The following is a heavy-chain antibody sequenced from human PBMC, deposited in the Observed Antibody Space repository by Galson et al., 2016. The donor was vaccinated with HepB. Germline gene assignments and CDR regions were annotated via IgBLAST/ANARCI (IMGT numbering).Heavy chain of an antibody. J-gene: IGHJ4*01. V-gene: IGHV4-39*01. Sequence: ETLSLTCTVSGFSISSSSYYWGWIRQPPGKGLEWIGNFDYSGSTHYNPSLKSPVTMSADTSKNQFSLNLSTVTAADPAVYFCARGTHYGDFSDYWGHGTLVTVSS. CDR3: ARGTHYGDFSDY. CDR1: GFSISSSSYY. CDR2: FDYSGST. D-gene: IGHD4-17*01.